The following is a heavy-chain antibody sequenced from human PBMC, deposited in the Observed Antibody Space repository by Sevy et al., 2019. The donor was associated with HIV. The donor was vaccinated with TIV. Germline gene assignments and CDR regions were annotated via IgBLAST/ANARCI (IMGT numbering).Heavy chain of an antibody. Sequence: ASVKVSCKASGYTFTGYYMHWVRQAPGQGLEWMGRINPNSGGTNYAQKFQGRVTMTRDTSISTAYMELSRLRSDDTAVYYCARMDGAYYYGSGSSYGMDVWGQGTTVTVSS. CDR1: GYTFTGYY. CDR3: ARMDGAYYYGSGSSYGMDV. D-gene: IGHD3-10*01. J-gene: IGHJ6*02. CDR2: INPNSGGT. V-gene: IGHV1-2*06.